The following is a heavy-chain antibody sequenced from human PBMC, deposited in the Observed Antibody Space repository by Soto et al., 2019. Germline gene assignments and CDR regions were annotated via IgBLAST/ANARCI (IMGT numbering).Heavy chain of an antibody. CDR1: GGSISSGSYY. V-gene: IGHV4-39*01. D-gene: IGHD6-6*01. CDR2: IYYSGST. Sequence: SETLSLTCTVSGGSISSGSYYWGWIRQPPGKGLEWIGNIYYSGSTYYTPSLKSRVTISVDTSKNQFSLKLSSVTAADTAMFYCARRTGYSSSSLWFDPWGQGTLVTVSS. J-gene: IGHJ5*02. CDR3: ARRTGYSSSSLWFDP.